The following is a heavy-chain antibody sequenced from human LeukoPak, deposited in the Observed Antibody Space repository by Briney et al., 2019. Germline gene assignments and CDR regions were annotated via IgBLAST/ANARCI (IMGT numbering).Heavy chain of an antibody. CDR1: DGSMSPYY. CDR2: IFYNGNT. Sequence: PSETLSLTCTVSDGSMSPYYWSWIRQSPGKGLEWIAYIFYNGNTKYNPSLWSRVTISIDTSRNQFFLNLNSVTAADTAVCYCARGGYYYLDVWGKGTTVTVSS. J-gene: IGHJ6*03. V-gene: IGHV4-59*01. CDR3: ARGGYYYLDV.